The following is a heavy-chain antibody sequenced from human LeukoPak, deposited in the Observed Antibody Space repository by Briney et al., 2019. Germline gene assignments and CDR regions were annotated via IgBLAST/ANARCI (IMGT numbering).Heavy chain of an antibody. Sequence: SETLSLTCTVSGGSISSYYWSWIRQPSGKGLEWIGRIYISGSTNYNPSLKSRVTMSVDTSKNQFSLKLSSVTAADTAVYYCARDRGTWNDDGFDYWGQGTLVTVSS. CDR2: IYISGST. J-gene: IGHJ4*02. D-gene: IGHD1-1*01. V-gene: IGHV4-4*07. CDR1: GGSISSYY. CDR3: ARDRGTWNDDGFDY.